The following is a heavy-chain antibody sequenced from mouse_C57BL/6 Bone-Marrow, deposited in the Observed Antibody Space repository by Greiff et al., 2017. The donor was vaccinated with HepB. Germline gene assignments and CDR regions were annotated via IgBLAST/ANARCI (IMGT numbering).Heavy chain of an antibody. CDR2: IDPETGGT. J-gene: IGHJ4*01. D-gene: IGHD2-5*01. CDR1: GYTFTDYE. V-gene: IGHV1-15*01. Sequence: QVQLKQSGAELVRPGASVTLSCKASGYTFTDYEMHWVKQTPVHGLEWIGAIDPETGGTAYNQKFKGKAILTADKSSSTAYMELRSLTSEDSAVYYCTRNDSNYVYAMDYWGQGTSVTVSS. CDR3: TRNDSNYVYAMDY.